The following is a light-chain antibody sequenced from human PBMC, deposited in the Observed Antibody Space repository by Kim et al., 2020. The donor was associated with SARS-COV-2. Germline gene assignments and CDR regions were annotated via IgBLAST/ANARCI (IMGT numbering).Light chain of an antibody. Sequence: SASVGDRVTITCRASQSISSWLAWYQQKPGKAPKLLIYDASSLESGVPSRFSGSGSGTEFTLTISSLQPDDFATYYCQQYNNYPYTFGQGTKLEI. CDR1: QSISSW. CDR3: QQYNNYPYT. V-gene: IGKV1-5*01. CDR2: DAS. J-gene: IGKJ2*01.